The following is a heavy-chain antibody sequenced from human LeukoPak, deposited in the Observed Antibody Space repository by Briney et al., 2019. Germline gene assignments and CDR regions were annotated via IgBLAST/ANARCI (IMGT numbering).Heavy chain of an antibody. CDR2: IYTTGST. CDR1: GGSISSYY. Sequence: SETLSLTCTVSGGSISSYYWTWIRQPAGKGLEWIGRIYTTGSTNYNPSLNSRVTMSIDTSKNQFSLKLNSVTAADTAMYYCAREAVDYGSGSHDYWGQGTLVTVSS. V-gene: IGHV4-4*07. J-gene: IGHJ4*02. CDR3: AREAVDYGSGSHDY. D-gene: IGHD3-10*01.